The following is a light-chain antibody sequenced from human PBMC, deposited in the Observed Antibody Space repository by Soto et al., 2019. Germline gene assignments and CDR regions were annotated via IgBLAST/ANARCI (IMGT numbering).Light chain of an antibody. Sequence: EDVLEESPGTLSLSTGGRATLSCRASQSVSSGSLAWYQQRPGQAPRLLMYGTSSRATGIPDRFRGSGSGTDFTLTISGLEPEDFAVYYCQQYDSSPRTFGQGSNVDIK. CDR2: GTS. CDR3: QQYDSSPRT. J-gene: IGKJ1*01. CDR1: QSVSSGS. V-gene: IGKV3-20*01.